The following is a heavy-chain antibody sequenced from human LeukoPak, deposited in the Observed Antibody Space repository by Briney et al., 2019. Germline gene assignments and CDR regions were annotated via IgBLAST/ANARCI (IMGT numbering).Heavy chain of an antibody. J-gene: IGHJ4*02. V-gene: IGHV4-59*08. CDR1: GGPISNYY. D-gene: IGHD3-10*01. Sequence: KPSETLSLTCTVSGGPISNYYWSWIRQPPGKGLEWIGHIYYSGATKYNPSLKSRITISVDTSKNQFSLMLSSVTAADTAVYYCARFGITVVRGGKYYFDYWGQGTLVTVSS. CDR2: IYYSGAT. CDR3: ARFGITVVRGGKYYFDY.